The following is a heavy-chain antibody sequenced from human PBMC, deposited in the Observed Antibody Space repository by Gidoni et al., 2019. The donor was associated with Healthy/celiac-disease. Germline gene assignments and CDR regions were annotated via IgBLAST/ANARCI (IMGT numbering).Heavy chain of an antibody. Sequence: EVQLVESGGGLVKPGGSLRLSCAASGFTFSNAWMNLVRQAPGKGLEWVGRIKSKTDGGTTDYAAPVKGRFTISREDSKNTLYLQMNSLKTEDTAVYYCTTDPRWGSYFADWFDPWGQETLVTVSS. D-gene: IGHD1-26*01. CDR3: TTDPRWGSYFADWFDP. V-gene: IGHV3-15*07. CDR2: IKSKTDGGTT. J-gene: IGHJ5*02. CDR1: GFTFSNAW.